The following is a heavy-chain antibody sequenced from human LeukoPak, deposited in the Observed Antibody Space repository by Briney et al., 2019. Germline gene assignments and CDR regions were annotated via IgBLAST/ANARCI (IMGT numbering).Heavy chain of an antibody. CDR2: IDTSGSYI. D-gene: IGHD5-18*01. V-gene: IGHV3-21*01. Sequence: GGSLRLSCTASGFTFTSYGMNWVRQAPGKGLEWVSFIDTSGSYIYYGDSLKGRVTISRDNAKNSLYLQMNSLRAEDTAVYYCARGRRTGYSYGHQGFDYWGQGTLVTVSS. CDR3: ARGRRTGYSYGHQGFDY. J-gene: IGHJ4*02. CDR1: GFTFTSYG.